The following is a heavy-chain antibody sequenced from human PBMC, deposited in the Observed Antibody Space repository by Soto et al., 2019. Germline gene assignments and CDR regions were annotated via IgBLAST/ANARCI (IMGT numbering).Heavy chain of an antibody. CDR2: ITWNSGNR. D-gene: IGHD6-19*01. CDR1: GFTFNEFA. CDR3: AKDSGSPGYTSGWRPFDY. Sequence: GGSLRLSCAASGFTFNEFAMHWVRQAPGKGLEWVSGITWNSGNRDYADSVKGRFTISRDNAKNSLYLQMNSLRAEDTAFYYCAKDSGSPGYTSGWRPFDYWGQGTLVTVSS. J-gene: IGHJ4*02. V-gene: IGHV3-9*01.